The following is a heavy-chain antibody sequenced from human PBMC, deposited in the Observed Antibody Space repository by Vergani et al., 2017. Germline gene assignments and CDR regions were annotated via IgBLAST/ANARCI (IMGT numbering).Heavy chain of an antibody. CDR3: ARAILSFGELLIEGSRYSDV. CDR1: GYTFTGYY. J-gene: IGHJ2*01. Sequence: QVQLVQSGAEVKKPGASVKVSCKASGYTFTGYYMHWVRQAPGQGLEWMGWINPNSGGTNYAQKFQGRVTMTRDTSISTAYMELSRLRSDDTAVYYCARAILSFGELLIEGSRYSDVWGRGTLVSVSS. CDR2: INPNSGGT. D-gene: IGHD3-10*01. V-gene: IGHV1-2*02.